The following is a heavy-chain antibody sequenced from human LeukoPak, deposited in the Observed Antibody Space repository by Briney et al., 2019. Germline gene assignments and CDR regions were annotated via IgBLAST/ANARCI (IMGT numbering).Heavy chain of an antibody. CDR3: ARGGYYGSGNDFRFDP. J-gene: IGHJ5*02. CDR1: GGSISSYY. D-gene: IGHD3-10*01. CDR2: IYYSGST. V-gene: IGHV4-59*01. Sequence: SETLSLTCTVSGGSISSYYWSWIRQPPGRGLEWIGYIYYSGSTNYKPSLKSRVTISVDTSKNQFSLKLSSVTAADTAVYYCARGGYYGSGNDFRFDPWGQGTLVTVSS.